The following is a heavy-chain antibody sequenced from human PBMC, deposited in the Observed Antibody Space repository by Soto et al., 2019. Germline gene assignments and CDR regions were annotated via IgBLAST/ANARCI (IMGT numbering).Heavy chain of an antibody. V-gene: IGHV4-39*01. J-gene: IGHJ6*02. CDR3: APIPRGWNYYYGMDV. Sequence: SETLSLTCTVSGGSISSSSYYWGWIRQPPGKGLEWIGSIYYSGSTYYNPSLESRVTISVDTSKNQFSLKLSSVTAADTAVYYCAPIPRGWNYYYGMDVWGQGTTVTVSS. CDR2: IYYSGST. D-gene: IGHD2-15*01. CDR1: GGSISSSSYY.